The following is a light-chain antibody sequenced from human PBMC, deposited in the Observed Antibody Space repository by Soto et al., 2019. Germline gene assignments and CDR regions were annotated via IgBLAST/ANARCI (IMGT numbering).Light chain of an antibody. J-gene: IGLJ1*01. CDR2: EGT. CDR3: CSYAGSSTLYV. Sequence: QSVLTQPASVFGSPGQSITISCTGTSSDDGSYNVVSWYQHHPGKAPILFIYEGTKRPSGVSNRFSGSRSVNTASLTISGLQAEDEADYYCCSYAGSSTLYVF. CDR1: SSDDGSYNV. V-gene: IGLV2-23*01.